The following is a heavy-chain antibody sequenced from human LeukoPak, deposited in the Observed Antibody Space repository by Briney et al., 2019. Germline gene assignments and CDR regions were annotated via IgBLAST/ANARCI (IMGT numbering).Heavy chain of an antibody. CDR3: ARTPIPRNQGFWSGYYGD. CDR2: IYYSGST. D-gene: IGHD3-3*01. Sequence: RASETLSLTCTVSGGSISSYYWSWIRQPPGKGLEWIGYIYYSGSTNYNPSLKSRVTISVDTSKNQFSLKLSSVTAADTAVYYCARTPIPRNQGFWSGYYGDWGQGTLVTVSS. V-gene: IGHV4-59*01. CDR1: GGSISSYY. J-gene: IGHJ4*02.